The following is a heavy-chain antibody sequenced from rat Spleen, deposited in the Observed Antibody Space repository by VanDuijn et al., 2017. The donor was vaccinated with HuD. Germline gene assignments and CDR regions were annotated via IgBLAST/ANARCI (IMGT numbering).Heavy chain of an antibody. D-gene: IGHD1-10*01. J-gene: IGHJ2*01. CDR3: ARYTATISFDY. V-gene: IGHV3-3*01. CDR1: DHSITTGYR. CDR2: INSAGNT. Sequence: EVQLQESGPGLVKPSQSLSLTCSVTDHSITTGYRWNWIRKFPGNKLEWMGYINSAGNTLYNPSLKSRISITRDTSKNQFFLHLNSVTTEDTATYFCARYTATISFDYWGRGVMVTVSS.